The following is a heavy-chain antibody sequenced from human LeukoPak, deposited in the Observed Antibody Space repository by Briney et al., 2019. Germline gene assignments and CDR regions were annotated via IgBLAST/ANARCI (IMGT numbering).Heavy chain of an antibody. D-gene: IGHD3-22*01. V-gene: IGHV3-21*01. Sequence: GGSLRLSCAASGFTFSSYSMNWVRQAPGKGLEWVSSISSSSSYIYYADSVKGRFTISRDNAKNSLYLQMNSLRAEDTAVYYCARDLSPEYYYDSSGYYFDYWGQGTLVTVSS. J-gene: IGHJ4*02. CDR2: ISSSSSYI. CDR1: GFTFSSYS. CDR3: ARDLSPEYYYDSSGYYFDY.